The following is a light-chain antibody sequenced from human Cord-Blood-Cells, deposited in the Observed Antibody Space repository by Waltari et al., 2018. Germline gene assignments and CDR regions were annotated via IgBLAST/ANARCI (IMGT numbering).Light chain of an antibody. CDR1: QSVLYSPNNKNY. Sequence: DIVMTQSPDSLAVSLGERATINCKSSQSVLYSPNNKNYLAWYQQKTGQPPKLLIYWASTRESGVPDRVSGSGSGTDFTLTISSLQAEDVAVYYCQQYYSTPYTFGQGTKLEIK. CDR2: WAS. CDR3: QQYYSTPYT. V-gene: IGKV4-1*01. J-gene: IGKJ2*01.